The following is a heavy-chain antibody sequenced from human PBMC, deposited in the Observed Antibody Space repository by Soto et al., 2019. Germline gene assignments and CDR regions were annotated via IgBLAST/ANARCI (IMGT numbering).Heavy chain of an antibody. CDR1: GGSFSGYY. CDR2: INHNGLT. Sequence: SETLSLNCAVYGGSFSGYYWTWIRQPPGKGLEWIGEINHNGLTNYNPSLKSRVTISVDKSNNQFSLKLTSVTAADTAVYYCARERVVPSGPLYYFDYWGQGTLVTVSS. V-gene: IGHV4-34*01. J-gene: IGHJ4*02. D-gene: IGHD2-2*01. CDR3: ARERVVPSGPLYYFDY.